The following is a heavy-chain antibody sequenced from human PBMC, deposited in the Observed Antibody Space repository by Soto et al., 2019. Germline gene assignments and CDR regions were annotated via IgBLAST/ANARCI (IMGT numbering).Heavy chain of an antibody. CDR2: MNPNSGNT. CDR1: GCTFTSYD. V-gene: IGHV1-8*02. Sequence: GASVKVSCKASGCTFTSYDINCVRQATGQGLEWMGWMNPNSGNTGYAQKFQGRVTMTRNTSISTAYMELSSLRSEDTAVYYCARERTVAGNDYWGQGTLVTVSS. D-gene: IGHD6-19*01. CDR3: ARERTVAGNDY. J-gene: IGHJ4*02.